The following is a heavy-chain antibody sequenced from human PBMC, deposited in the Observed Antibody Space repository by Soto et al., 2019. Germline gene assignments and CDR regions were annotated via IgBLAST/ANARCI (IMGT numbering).Heavy chain of an antibody. CDR3: APDGDSGGWFVD. CDR1: GGTFSSYA. Sequence: SVKVSCKASGGTFSSYAISWVRQAPGQGLEWMGGIIPIFGTANYAQKFQGRVTITPDASTSTAYMELSSLRSEDTAVYYCAPDGDSGGWFVDWGQGTLVTVSS. V-gene: IGHV1-69*13. D-gene: IGHD6-25*01. CDR2: IIPIFGTA. J-gene: IGHJ5*02.